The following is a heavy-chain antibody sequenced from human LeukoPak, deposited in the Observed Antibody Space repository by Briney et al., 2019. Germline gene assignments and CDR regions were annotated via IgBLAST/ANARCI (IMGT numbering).Heavy chain of an antibody. CDR2: ISYSGSA. V-gene: IGHV4-59*01. J-gene: IGHJ4*02. D-gene: IGHD3-10*01. CDR3: ARAKYYYGSGSPYYFDY. CDR1: GGSISSYY. Sequence: SETLSLTCTVSGGSISSYYWSWIRQPPGKRLEWIGYISYSGSANYNPSLKSRVTISVDTSENQFSLRLSSVTAADTAVYYCARAKYYYGSGSPYYFDYWGQGTLVTVSS.